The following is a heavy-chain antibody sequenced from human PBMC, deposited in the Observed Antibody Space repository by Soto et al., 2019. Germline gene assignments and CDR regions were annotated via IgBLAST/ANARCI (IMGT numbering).Heavy chain of an antibody. CDR3: ARVSIRGEYAFDI. CDR1: GGSISGGGYY. CDR2: IYYSGNT. V-gene: IGHV4-31*03. D-gene: IGHD3-10*01. J-gene: IGHJ3*02. Sequence: SETLSLTCTVSGGSISGGGYYWSWIRQHPGKGLEWIGYIYYSGNTYYNRSLKSRVTISVDTSMNQFFLKLNSVAAADTAVYYCARVSIRGEYAFDIWGQGTMVTVSS.